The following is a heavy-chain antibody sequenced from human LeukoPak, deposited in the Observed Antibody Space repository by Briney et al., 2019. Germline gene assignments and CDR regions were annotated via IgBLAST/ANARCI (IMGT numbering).Heavy chain of an antibody. Sequence: GGSLRLSCTASGFTFGDYAMSWVHQAPGKGLKWLGFITSKAYGGTTEYAASVKGRFTISRDDSKSVAYLQMNSLKTEDTAVYYCARFTYCSGGSCCFDPWGQGTLVTVSS. J-gene: IGHJ5*02. CDR2: ITSKAYGGTT. CDR1: GFTFGDYA. V-gene: IGHV3-49*04. CDR3: ARFTYCSGGSCCFDP. D-gene: IGHD2-15*01.